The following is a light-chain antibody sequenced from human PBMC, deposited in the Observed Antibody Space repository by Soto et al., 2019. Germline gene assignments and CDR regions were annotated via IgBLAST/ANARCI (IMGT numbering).Light chain of an antibody. CDR1: SRDVGGYKY. CDR3: TSYRGISTLV. CDR2: EVS. J-gene: IGLJ2*01. V-gene: IGLV2-14*01. Sequence: QSVLTQPASVSGSPGQSITISCTGTSRDVGGYKYVSWYQQHPGKAPKLIIYEVSNRPSGVSNRFSGSKSGNTASLTISGLQAEDEADYYCTSYRGISTLVFGGGTKLTVL.